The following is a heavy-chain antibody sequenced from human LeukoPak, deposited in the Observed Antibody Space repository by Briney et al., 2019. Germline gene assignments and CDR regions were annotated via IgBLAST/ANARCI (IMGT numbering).Heavy chain of an antibody. CDR1: GFTFSSYW. D-gene: IGHD5-18*01. Sequence: GGSLRLSCAASGFTFSSYWMHWVRQAPGKGLEWVAVISYDGSNKYYADSVKGRFTISRDNSKNTLYLQMNSLRAEDTAVYYCARGSYGSFDYWGQGTLVTVSS. CDR3: ARGSYGSFDY. CDR2: ISYDGSNK. V-gene: IGHV3-30-3*01. J-gene: IGHJ4*02.